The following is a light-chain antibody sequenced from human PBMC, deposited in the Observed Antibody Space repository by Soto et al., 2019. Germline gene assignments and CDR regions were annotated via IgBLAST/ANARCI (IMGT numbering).Light chain of an antibody. CDR3: QQYDSSAEIT. CDR2: GAS. J-gene: IGKJ5*01. V-gene: IGKV3-20*01. Sequence: EIVLTQSPGTLSLSPGERATLACRASQSVSSSYLAWYQQTPGQAPRLLIYGASSRATGIPDRFSGSGSGTDFTLTISRLEPEDFAVYYCQQYDSSAEITFGLGTRLEIK. CDR1: QSVSSSY.